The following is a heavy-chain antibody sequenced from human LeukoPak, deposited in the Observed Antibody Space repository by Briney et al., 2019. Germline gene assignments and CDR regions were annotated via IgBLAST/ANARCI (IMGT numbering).Heavy chain of an antibody. V-gene: IGHV4-34*01. J-gene: IGHJ4*02. Sequence: SETLSLTCAVYGGSFSGYYWSWIRQPPGKGPEWIGEINHSGSTNYNPSLKSRVTISVDTSKNQFSLKLSSVTAADTAVYYCVRRLVEIGLDYWGQGTLVTVSS. D-gene: IGHD2-8*02. CDR3: VRRLVEIGLDY. CDR1: GGSFSGYY. CDR2: INHSGST.